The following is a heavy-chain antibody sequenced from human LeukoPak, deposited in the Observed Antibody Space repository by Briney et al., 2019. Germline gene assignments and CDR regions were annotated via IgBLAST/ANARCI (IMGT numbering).Heavy chain of an antibody. V-gene: IGHV3-72*01. Sequence: GGSLRLSCAASGFTFSDYYMDWVRQAPGKGLEWIGRIRNKANSYTSEYAASVKGKFTISRDDSKNSLYLQVNSLKTEDTAVYYCAKEGSNSGWYDFDYWGQGTLVTVSS. CDR3: AKEGSNSGWYDFDY. CDR2: IRNKANSYTS. J-gene: IGHJ4*02. D-gene: IGHD6-19*01. CDR1: GFTFSDYY.